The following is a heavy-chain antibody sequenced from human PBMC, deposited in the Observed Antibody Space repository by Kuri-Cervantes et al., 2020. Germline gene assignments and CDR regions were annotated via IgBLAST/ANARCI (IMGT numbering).Heavy chain of an antibody. D-gene: IGHD3-10*01. Sequence: ASVKVSCKASGYTFTGYYMHWVRQAPGQGLEWMGWINPNSGGTNYAQKSQGWVTMTRDTSISTAYMELSRLRSEDTAVYYCARDGQVDRGVITSLFDYWGQGTLVTVSS. J-gene: IGHJ4*02. CDR1: GYTFTGYY. CDR3: ARDGQVDRGVITSLFDY. V-gene: IGHV1-2*04. CDR2: INPNSGGT.